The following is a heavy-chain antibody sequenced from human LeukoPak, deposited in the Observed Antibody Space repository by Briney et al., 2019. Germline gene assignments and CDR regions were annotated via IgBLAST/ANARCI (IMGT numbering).Heavy chain of an antibody. CDR3: ACTAYYYYYLDV. CDR1: GLTFNDAW. J-gene: IGHJ6*03. Sequence: GGSLRLSCAVSGLTFNDAWMTWVRQAPGRGLEWVARIKDRSQGATSDYGAHVRGRFTISRDNSKNTLYLHMSSLRAEDTAVYYCACTAYYYYYLDVWGKGTTVTVSS. CDR2: IKDRSQGATS. D-gene: IGHD5-18*01. V-gene: IGHV3-15*01.